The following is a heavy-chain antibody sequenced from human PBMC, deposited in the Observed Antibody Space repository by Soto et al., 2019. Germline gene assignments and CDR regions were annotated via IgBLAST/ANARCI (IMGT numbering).Heavy chain of an antibody. D-gene: IGHD6-6*01. J-gene: IGHJ4*02. CDR1: GFTFSSYW. CDR2: INSDGSST. Sequence: GGSLRLSCAASGFTFSSYWMHWVRQAPGKGLVWVSRINSDGSSTSYADSVKGRFTISRDNAKNTLYLQMNSLRAEDTAVYYCAREYSSIAARKFDYWGQGTLVTVSS. V-gene: IGHV3-74*01. CDR3: AREYSSIAARKFDY.